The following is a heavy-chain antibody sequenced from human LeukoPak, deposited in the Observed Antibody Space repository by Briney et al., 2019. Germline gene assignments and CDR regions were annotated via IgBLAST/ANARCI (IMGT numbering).Heavy chain of an antibody. CDR1: GGTFGSYA. V-gene: IGHV1-69*04. Sequence: SVKVSCKSSGGTFGSYAIIWVRQAPGQGLEWMGRIIPILGIANYAQKFQGRVTVTADKSTSTAYMELSSLRSEDTAVYYCARDPRAPPQGWFDPWGQGTLVTVSP. CDR3: ARDPRAPPQGWFDP. J-gene: IGHJ5*02. CDR2: IIPILGIA.